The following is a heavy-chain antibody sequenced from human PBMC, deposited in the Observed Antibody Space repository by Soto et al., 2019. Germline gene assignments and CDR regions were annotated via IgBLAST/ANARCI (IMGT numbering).Heavy chain of an antibody. V-gene: IGHV3-74*01. D-gene: IGHD1-26*01. CDR1: GFAFSTKR. CDR2: INIDGTTT. J-gene: IGHJ5*02. CDR3: ARIPYSDTDPCP. Sequence: EVQLVESGGGLDQPGGSLRLSCAASGFAFSTKRMHWVRQGPGKGLVWVSRINIDGTTTNYADSVKGRFTISRDNAKNMLYLQMDSLRAEDTAVYYCARIPYSDTDPCPWRQGTMVMVSS.